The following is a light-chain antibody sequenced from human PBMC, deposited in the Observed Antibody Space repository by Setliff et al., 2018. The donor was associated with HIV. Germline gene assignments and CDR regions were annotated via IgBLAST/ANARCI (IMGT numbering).Light chain of an antibody. J-gene: IGLJ1*01. Sequence: QSALTQPASVPGSPGQSITISCTGTSSDVGGYNYVSWYQQHPGKAPKLMIYDVSNRPSGVSNRFSGSKSGNTASLTISGLQAEDEADYYCSSYTSSSILYVFGTGTKVTVL. CDR1: SSDVGGYNY. CDR3: SSYTSSSILYV. CDR2: DVS. V-gene: IGLV2-14*03.